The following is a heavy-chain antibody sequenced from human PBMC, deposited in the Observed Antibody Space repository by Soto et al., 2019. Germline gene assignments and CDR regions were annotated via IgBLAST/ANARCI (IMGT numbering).Heavy chain of an antibody. CDR1: GFTFSSYG. J-gene: IGHJ4*02. D-gene: IGHD3-10*01. V-gene: IGHV3-23*01. CDR2: ISGSGGST. CDR3: AKDFQFGGSGTGYFDN. Sequence: QPGGSLRLSCAASGFTFSSYGMSWVRQAPGKGLEWVSVISGSGGSTYYADSVKGRFTISRDNSKNTLYLQMNSLTAEDTDVYYCAKDFQFGGSGTGYFDNWGQGTLVTVSS.